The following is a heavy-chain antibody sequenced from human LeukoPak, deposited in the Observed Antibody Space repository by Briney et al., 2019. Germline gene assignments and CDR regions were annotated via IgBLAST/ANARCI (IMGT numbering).Heavy chain of an antibody. CDR3: ARDSGVVVVPAAIED. Sequence: GGSLRLSCAASGFTFSSYGMHWVRQAPGKGLEWVSSISSSSSYIYYADSVKGRFTISRDNAKNSLYLQMNSLRAEDTAVYYCARDSGVVVVPAAIEDWGQGTLVTVSS. V-gene: IGHV3-21*01. J-gene: IGHJ4*02. CDR1: GFTFSSYG. D-gene: IGHD2-2*01. CDR2: ISSSSSYI.